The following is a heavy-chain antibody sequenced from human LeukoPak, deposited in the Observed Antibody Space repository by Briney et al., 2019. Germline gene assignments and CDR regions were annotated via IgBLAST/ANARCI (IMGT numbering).Heavy chain of an antibody. CDR1: GGSISSGDYS. J-gene: IGHJ4*02. Sequence: SETLSPTCAVSGGSISSGDYSWSWIRQPPGKGLEWIGYIYYTGSTDYNPSLKSRVAISVDTSKNQFSLKLSSVTAADTAVYYCARGSKAAPGTFDYWGQGTLVTVSS. CDR2: IYYTGST. CDR3: ARGSKAAPGTFDY. V-gene: IGHV4-61*08. D-gene: IGHD6-13*01.